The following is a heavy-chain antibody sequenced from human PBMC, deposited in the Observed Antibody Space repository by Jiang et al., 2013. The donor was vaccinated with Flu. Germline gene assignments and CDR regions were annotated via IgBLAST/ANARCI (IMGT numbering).Heavy chain of an antibody. CDR3: ARASLARYGSGSYYYDP. Sequence: GDYWWSWIRQPPGKGLEWIGYIHDSGMSYYNPSLKSRINISLDTTKNKFSLKLRSVATADTAIYYCARASLARYGSGSYYYDPWGQGTPVTVSS. J-gene: IGHJ5*02. V-gene: IGHV4-30-4*01. D-gene: IGHD3-10*01. CDR1: GDYW. CDR2: IHDSGMS.